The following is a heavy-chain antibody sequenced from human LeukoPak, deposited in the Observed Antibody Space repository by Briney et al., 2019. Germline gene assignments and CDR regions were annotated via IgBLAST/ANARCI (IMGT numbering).Heavy chain of an antibody. CDR1: GGSINSHY. D-gene: IGHD6-13*01. CDR3: ARGRLSGSSHFDS. CDR2: IYYTGSA. Sequence: SETLSLTCTVSGGSINSHYGNWVRQPQGKGLEWIGYIYYTGSATYNPSLSSRVTISVDTSNNQFSLKLTPVTAADTAVYYCARGRLSGSSHFDSWGQGTLVTVSS. V-gene: IGHV4-59*11. J-gene: IGHJ4*02.